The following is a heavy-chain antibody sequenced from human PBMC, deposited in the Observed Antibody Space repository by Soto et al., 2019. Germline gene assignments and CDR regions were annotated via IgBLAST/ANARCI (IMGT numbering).Heavy chain of an antibody. CDR1: GFTFSNYW. J-gene: IGHJ6*02. CDR3: WRIEAAGPGWDG. V-gene: IGHV3-7*01. D-gene: IGHD6-13*01. Sequence: EVQLVESGGGLVQPGGSLRLSCADFGFTFSNYWMSWVRQAPVKGLEWVGNIKQDGSDKNYVDSVKGRFTICRDNAKNPLYLNMNSLRAEDTGVYSCWRIEAAGPGWDGWCQGTKVVVSS. CDR2: IKQDGSDK.